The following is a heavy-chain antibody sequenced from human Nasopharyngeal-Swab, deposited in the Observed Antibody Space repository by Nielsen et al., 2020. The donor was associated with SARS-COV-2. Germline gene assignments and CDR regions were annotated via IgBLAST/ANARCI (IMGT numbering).Heavy chain of an antibody. V-gene: IGHV1-18*01. CDR2: ISAYNGNT. CDR1: AYTFISYD. Sequence: ASAQVSCKASAYTFISYDISCVRHAPGQGLEWMGWISAYNGNTKYAPKLQGRVTMTTNTSTNTAYMELRSLRSDDTAVYYCAREPQIVVVPGNWFDPWGQGTLVTVSS. J-gene: IGHJ5*02. D-gene: IGHD2-2*01. CDR3: AREPQIVVVPGNWFDP.